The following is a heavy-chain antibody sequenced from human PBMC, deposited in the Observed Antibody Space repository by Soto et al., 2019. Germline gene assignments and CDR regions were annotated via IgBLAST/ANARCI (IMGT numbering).Heavy chain of an antibody. V-gene: IGHV3-30*18. Sequence: GGSPRLSCAASGFTFYSYGMHWVRQAPGKGLEWVAVISYDGSNKYYADSVKGRFTISRDNSKNTPYLQMNSLRAEDTAVYYCAKDLGLLWFGSSYGMDVWGQGTTVTVSS. D-gene: IGHD3-10*01. CDR1: GFTFYSYG. CDR3: AKDLGLLWFGSSYGMDV. J-gene: IGHJ6*02. CDR2: ISYDGSNK.